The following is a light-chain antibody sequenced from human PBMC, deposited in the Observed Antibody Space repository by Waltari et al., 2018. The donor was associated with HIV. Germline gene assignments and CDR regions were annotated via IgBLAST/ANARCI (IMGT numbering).Light chain of an antibody. CDR1: SSAVGGYKS. CDR3: SSYTTDSTLV. V-gene: IGLV2-14*01. J-gene: IGLJ3*02. CDR2: EVT. Sequence: QSALTQPASVSGSPGQSITISCTGPSSAVGGYKSVSWCQHLPGKAPKLMIYEVTNRPSGVSDRFSGSKSGNTASLTISGLQAEDEADYYCSSYTTDSTLVFGAGTKLTVL.